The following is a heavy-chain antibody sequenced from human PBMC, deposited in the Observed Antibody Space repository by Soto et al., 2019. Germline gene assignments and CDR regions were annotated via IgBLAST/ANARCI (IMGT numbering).Heavy chain of an antibody. D-gene: IGHD6-19*01. J-gene: IGHJ6*02. CDR2: IYYSGST. Sequence: SETLSLTCTVSGGSISSYYWSWIRQPPGKGLEWIGYIYYSGSTNYNPSLKSRVTISVDTSKNQFSLKLSSVTAADTAVYYCARGEEKGRVLAGTVYHYVMNLCAQATMVT. V-gene: IGHV4-59*01. CDR1: GGSISSYY. CDR3: ARGEEKGRVLAGTVYHYVMNL.